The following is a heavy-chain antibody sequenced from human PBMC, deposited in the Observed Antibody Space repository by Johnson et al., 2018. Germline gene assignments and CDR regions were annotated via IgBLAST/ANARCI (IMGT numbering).Heavy chain of an antibody. D-gene: IGHD3-22*01. J-gene: IGHJ6*03. CDR3: AREVDNSSGYSYTYYYYYMDV. CDR2: INPSGGST. CDR1: GYTFTSYY. Sequence: QVQLVQSGAEVKKPGASVKVPCKASGYTFTSYYMHWVRQAPGQGLEWMGIINPSGGSTSYAQKFQGRVTMTRDTSTSTVYMELSSLRSEDTAVYYCAREVDNSSGYSYTYYYYYMDVWGKGTTVTVSS. V-gene: IGHV1-46*01.